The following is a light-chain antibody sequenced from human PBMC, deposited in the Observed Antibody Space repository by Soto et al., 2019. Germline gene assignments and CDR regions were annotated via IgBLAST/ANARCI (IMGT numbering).Light chain of an antibody. CDR3: QQYGSSPLT. J-gene: IGKJ4*01. CDR2: GAS. CDR1: QSVSSSY. V-gene: IGKV3-20*01. Sequence: EMVLTQSPGTLSLSPGERATTSCTASQSVSSSYLAWYQQKPGQAPRXLTYGASSRATGIPDRFSGSGSGTDFTLTISRLEPEDVAVYYCQQYGSSPLTFGGGTKVDIK.